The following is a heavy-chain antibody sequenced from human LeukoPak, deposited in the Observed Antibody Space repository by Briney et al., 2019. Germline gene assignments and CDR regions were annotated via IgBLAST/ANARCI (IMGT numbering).Heavy chain of an antibody. J-gene: IGHJ4*02. CDR3: ARDPGVPIRRRPRHFDY. D-gene: IGHD3-10*01. CDR1: GYTFTSYG. V-gene: IGHV1-18*01. Sequence: ASVKVSCKASGYTFTSYGISWVRQAPGQGREWMGWISAYNGNTNYAQKLQGRVTMTTDTSTSTAYMELRSLRSDDTAVYYCARDPGVPIRRRPRHFDYWGQGTLVTVSS. CDR2: ISAYNGNT.